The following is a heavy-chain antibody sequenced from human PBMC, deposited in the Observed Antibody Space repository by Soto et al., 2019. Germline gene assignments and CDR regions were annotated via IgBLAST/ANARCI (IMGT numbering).Heavy chain of an antibody. J-gene: IGHJ5*02. D-gene: IGHD3-10*01. Sequence: QITLKESGPTLVKPTQTLTLTCTFSGFSLSTSGVGVGWIRQPPGKALEWLALIYWDDDKRYSPSLKSRLTHTKDTSKDPVVLTMTNMHRVDTAAYYCPHFSPMVPFDPCGQGTLVTVSS. CDR2: IYWDDDK. V-gene: IGHV2-5*02. CDR1: GFSLSTSGVG. CDR3: PHFSPMVPFDP.